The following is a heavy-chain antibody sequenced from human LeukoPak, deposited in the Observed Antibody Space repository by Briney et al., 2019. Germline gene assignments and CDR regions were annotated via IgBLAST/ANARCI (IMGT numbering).Heavy chain of an antibody. Sequence: GGSLRLSCAASGLTFDDYAMHWVRQAPGKGLEWVSGISWNSGSIGYADSVKGRFTISRDNAKNSLYLQMNSLRAEDTALYYCAKDGERGYSYGNWFDPWGQGTLVTVSS. CDR2: ISWNSGSI. CDR3: AKDGERGYSYGNWFDP. D-gene: IGHD5-18*01. V-gene: IGHV3-9*01. CDR1: GLTFDDYA. J-gene: IGHJ5*02.